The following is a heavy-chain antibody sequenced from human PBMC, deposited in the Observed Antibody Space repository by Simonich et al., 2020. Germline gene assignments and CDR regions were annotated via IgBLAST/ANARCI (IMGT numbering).Heavy chain of an antibody. CDR3: ARARLYSSSHAFDI. J-gene: IGHJ3*02. CDR2: INPNRGGT. V-gene: IGHV1-2*02. CDR1: GYTFTRYY. Sequence: QVQLVQSGAEVKKPGASVKVSCKASGYTFTRYYMHWVRQAPGQGLEWMGRINPNRGGTNYAQKFQGRVTMTRDTSISTAYMELSRLRSDDTAVYYCARARLYSSSHAFDIWGQGTMVTVSS. D-gene: IGHD6-6*01.